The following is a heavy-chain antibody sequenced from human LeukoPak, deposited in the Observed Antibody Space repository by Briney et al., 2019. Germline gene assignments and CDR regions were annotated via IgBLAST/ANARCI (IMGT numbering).Heavy chain of an antibody. J-gene: IGHJ2*01. CDR2: VSGSGGGT. CDR3: AVGVDDSPGWYCDL. D-gene: IGHD2-21*01. CDR1: GFTFSSYA. V-gene: IGHV3-23*01. Sequence: GGSLRLSCAASGFTFSSYAMSWVRQAPGKGLEWVSAVSGSGGGTYYADSLKGRFTISRDNSKNTQYLQMNSLRAEDTGVYYCAVGVDDSPGWYCDLWGRSTVVTVS.